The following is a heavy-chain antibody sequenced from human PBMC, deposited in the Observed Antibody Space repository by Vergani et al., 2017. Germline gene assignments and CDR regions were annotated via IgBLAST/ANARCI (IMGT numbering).Heavy chain of an antibody. CDR3: ARVVLWCGELLYGWFDP. D-gene: IGHD3-10*01. J-gene: IGHJ5*02. CDR2: ISAYNGNT. V-gene: IGHV1-18*04. CDR1: GYTFTSYG. Sequence: QVQLVQSGAEVKKPGASVKVSCKASGYTFTSYGISWVRQAPGQGLEWMGWISAYNGNTNYAQKLQGRVTMTTDTSTSTAYMELRSLRSDDTAGYYCARVVLWCGELLYGWFDPWGQGTLVTVSS.